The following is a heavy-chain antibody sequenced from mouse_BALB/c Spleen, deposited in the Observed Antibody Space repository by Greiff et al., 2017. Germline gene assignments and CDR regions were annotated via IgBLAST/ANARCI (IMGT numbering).Heavy chain of an antibody. CDR2: ILPGSGST. J-gene: IGHJ4*01. V-gene: IGHV1-9*01. D-gene: IGHD1-1*01. Sequence: QVQLQQSGAELMKPGASVKISCKATGYTFSSYWIEWVKQRPGHGLEWIGEILPGSGSTNYNEKFKGKATFTADTSSNTAYMQLSSLTSEDSAVYYCASRGGYYGSSSYAMDYWGQGTSVTVAS. CDR1: GYTFSSYW. CDR3: ASRGGYYGSSSYAMDY.